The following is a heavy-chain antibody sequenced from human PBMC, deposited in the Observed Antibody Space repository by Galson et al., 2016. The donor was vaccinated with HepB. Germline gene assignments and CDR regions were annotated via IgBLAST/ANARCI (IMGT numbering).Heavy chain of an antibody. CDR3: AKADYYGSGMSFDP. Sequence: TLSLTCVVSGGSINSGFYSWSWIRQPPGKGLEWIGYIHHSGNTYYSPSLKSRVTISVDRSKNQFSLKLNSVTAADTAVYYCAKADYYGSGMSFDPWGQGTLVTVSS. CDR2: IHHSGNT. CDR1: GGSINSGFYS. V-gene: IGHV4-30-2*01. J-gene: IGHJ5*02. D-gene: IGHD3-10*01.